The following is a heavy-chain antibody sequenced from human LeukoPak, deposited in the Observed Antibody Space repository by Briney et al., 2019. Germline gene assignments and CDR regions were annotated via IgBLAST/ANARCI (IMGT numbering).Heavy chain of an antibody. CDR1: GFTFSSYS. Sequence: GGSLRLSCAASGFTFSSYSMNWVRQAPGKGLEWVSSISSSSSYIYYADSVKGRFPISRDNAKNSLYLQMNSLRAEDTAVYYCAREYCSSTSCPNDYWGQGTLVTVSS. V-gene: IGHV3-21*01. CDR2: ISSSSSYI. CDR3: AREYCSSTSCPNDY. J-gene: IGHJ4*02. D-gene: IGHD2-2*01.